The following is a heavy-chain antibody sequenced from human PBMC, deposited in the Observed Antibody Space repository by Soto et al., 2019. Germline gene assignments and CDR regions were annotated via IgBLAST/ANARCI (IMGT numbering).Heavy chain of an antibody. CDR1: GFTFSSYA. J-gene: IGHJ4*02. D-gene: IGHD3-22*01. Sequence: GGSLRLSCAASGFTFSSYAMSWVSQAPGKGLEWVSAISGSGGSTYYADSVKGRFTISRDNSKNTLYLQMNSLRAEDTAVYYCAKGLTYYYDSSGYPFDYWGQGTLVTVSS. V-gene: IGHV3-23*01. CDR3: AKGLTYYYDSSGYPFDY. CDR2: ISGSGGST.